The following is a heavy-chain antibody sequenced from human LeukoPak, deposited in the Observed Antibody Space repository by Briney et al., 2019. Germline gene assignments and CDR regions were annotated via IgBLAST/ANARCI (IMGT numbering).Heavy chain of an antibody. V-gene: IGHV1-18*01. CDR2: IGVFNGNR. CDR3: ARSIQYGDYTFDY. J-gene: IGHJ4*02. Sequence: ASVKVSCKTSGYTFSRYGFSWVRQAPGQGLEWIGWIGVFNGNRNYAKSVQGRITLTADTSTNTTYMELRSLTSDDTAVYYCARSIQYGDYTFDYWGQGTLVTVSS. D-gene: IGHD4-17*01. CDR1: GYTFSRYG.